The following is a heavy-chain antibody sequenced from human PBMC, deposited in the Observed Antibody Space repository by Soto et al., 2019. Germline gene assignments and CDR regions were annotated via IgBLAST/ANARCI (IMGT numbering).Heavy chain of an antibody. J-gene: IGHJ3*02. CDR1: GFSLSTSGVG. Sequence: QITLKESGPTLVKPTQTLTLTCTFSGFSLSTSGVGVGWIRQPPGKALEWLALNYWDDDKRYSPSLKSRLTITKVTSKIQVVLTMTNMDPVDTATYYCAHRSDLVAFDIWGQGTMVTVSS. CDR2: NYWDDDK. D-gene: IGHD2-21*01. CDR3: AHRSDLVAFDI. V-gene: IGHV2-5*02.